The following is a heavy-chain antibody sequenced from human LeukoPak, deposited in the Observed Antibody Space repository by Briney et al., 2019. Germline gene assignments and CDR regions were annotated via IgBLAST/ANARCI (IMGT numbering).Heavy chain of an antibody. D-gene: IGHD3-22*01. CDR2: ISGSGGST. CDR1: GFTFRTYW. V-gene: IGHV3-23*01. J-gene: IGHJ4*02. CDR3: AKGRYYYDSWCYTY. Sequence: GGSLRLSCAASGFTFRTYWMNWVRQAPGKGLVWVSAISGSGGSTYYADSVKGRFTIFRDNSKNTLYLQMNSLRDENTAVYYCAKGRYYYDSWCYTYWGRGTLVTVSS.